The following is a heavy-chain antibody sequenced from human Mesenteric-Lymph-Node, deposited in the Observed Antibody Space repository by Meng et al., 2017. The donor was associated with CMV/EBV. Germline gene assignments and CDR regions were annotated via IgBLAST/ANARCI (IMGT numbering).Heavy chain of an antibody. Sequence: GGSLRLSCAASGFTFSGSAMHWVRQASGNGLEWVGRIRSKANSYATAYAASVKGRFTISRDDSKNTAYLQMNSLKTEDTAVYYCTRLVSKAVAGTGGYWGQGTLVTVSS. J-gene: IGHJ4*02. CDR2: IRSKANSYAT. CDR3: TRLVSKAVAGTGGY. V-gene: IGHV3-73*01. D-gene: IGHD6-19*01. CDR1: GFTFSGSA.